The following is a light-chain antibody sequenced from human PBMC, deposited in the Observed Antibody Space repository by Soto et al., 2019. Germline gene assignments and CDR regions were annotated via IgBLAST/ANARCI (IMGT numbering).Light chain of an antibody. CDR1: QSVGSW. J-gene: IGKJ1*01. CDR3: HQYSRYPWT. CDR2: KAS. V-gene: IGKV1-5*03. Sequence: MTQSPSTLSVSEGDRVTITCWASQSVGSWLAWHQQKPGRAPKVLVYKASNLQDGVPSRFSGSGSGTEFTLTISSLQPDDVATYFCHQYSRYPWTFGQGTKVEIK.